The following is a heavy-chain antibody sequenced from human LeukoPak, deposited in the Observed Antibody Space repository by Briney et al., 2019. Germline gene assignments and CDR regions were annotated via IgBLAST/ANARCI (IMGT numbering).Heavy chain of an antibody. CDR1: GRSFSGYY. V-gene: IGHV4-34*01. D-gene: IGHD3-22*01. J-gene: IGHJ3*02. Sequence: SESMSLTCAVYGRSFSGYYWSCVSQPPGKGLEWNGEINHSGSTTYNTSLKSRVTISVDTSKNQFSLKLSSVTAADTAVYYCARWGHYYYDSSGYYIDDAFDIWGQGTMVTVSS. CDR2: INHSGST. CDR3: ARWGHYYYDSSGYYIDDAFDI.